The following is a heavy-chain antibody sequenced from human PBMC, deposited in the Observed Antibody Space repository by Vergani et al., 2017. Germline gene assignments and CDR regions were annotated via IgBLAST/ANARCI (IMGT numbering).Heavy chain of an antibody. CDR1: GGSISSGSYY. J-gene: IGHJ4*02. CDR3: AGGTTIWGFDY. CDR2: IYTSGST. Sequence: QVQLQESGPGLVKPSQTLSLTCTVSGGSISSGSYYWRWIRQPAGKGLEWIGRIYTSGSTNYNPSLKSRVTISVDTSKNQFSLKLSSVTAADTAVYYCAGGTTIWGFDYWGQGTLVTVSS. V-gene: IGHV4-61*02. D-gene: IGHD3-3*01.